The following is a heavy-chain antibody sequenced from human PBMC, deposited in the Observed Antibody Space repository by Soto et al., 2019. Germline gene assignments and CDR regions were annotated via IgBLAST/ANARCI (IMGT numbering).Heavy chain of an antibody. J-gene: IGHJ4*02. CDR2: ISAYNGNT. D-gene: IGHD2-21*02. V-gene: IGHV1-18*01. CDR1: GYTFTSYG. Sequence: GASVKVSCKASGYTFTSYGISWVRQAPGQGLEWMGWISAYNGNTDYAQKLQGRVTMTTDTSTSTAYMELRSLRSDDTAVYYCARDLFCGGDCYPDYWGQGTLVTVSS. CDR3: ARDLFCGGDCYPDY.